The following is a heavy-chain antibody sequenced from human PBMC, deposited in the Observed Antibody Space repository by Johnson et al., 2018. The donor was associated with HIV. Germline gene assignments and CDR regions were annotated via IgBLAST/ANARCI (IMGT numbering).Heavy chain of an antibody. CDR2: MRVIDGST. CDR1: GFTVNSNY. CDR3: AKDLRGIAGAIDAFDI. V-gene: IGHV3-23*04. J-gene: IGHJ3*02. D-gene: IGHD6-19*01. Sequence: VQLVESGGGLVQPGGSLRLSCAASGFTVNSNYMSWVRQAPGKGLEWVSSMRVIDGSTYYADSVKGRFTISRDNSKSTVYLQMNSLRVEDTAVYYCAKDLRGIAGAIDAFDIWGQGTMVTVSS.